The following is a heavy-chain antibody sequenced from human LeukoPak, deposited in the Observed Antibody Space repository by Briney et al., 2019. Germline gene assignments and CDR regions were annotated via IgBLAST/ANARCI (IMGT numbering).Heavy chain of an antibody. D-gene: IGHD3-9*01. V-gene: IGHV1-69*01. CDR3: ARAPPPQDILTGYHWFDP. CDR2: IIPIFGTA. J-gene: IGHJ5*02. CDR1: GGTFSSYA. Sequence: GSSVKVSCKASGGTFSSYAISWVRQAPGQGLEWMGGIIPIFGTANYAQKFQGRVTITADESTSTAYMELSSLRSEDTAVYYCARAPPPQDILTGYHWFDPWGQGTLVTVSS.